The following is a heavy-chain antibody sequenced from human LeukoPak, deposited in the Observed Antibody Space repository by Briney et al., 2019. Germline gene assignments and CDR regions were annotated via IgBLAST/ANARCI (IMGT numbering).Heavy chain of an antibody. CDR3: AKAEGINRVFSY. CDR2: ISGKGGTT. CDR1: GFTFSSYA. V-gene: IGHV3-23*01. D-gene: IGHD1-14*01. J-gene: IGHJ4*02. Sequence: GGSLRLSCTASGFTFSSYAMNWVRQAPGKRPEWVSFISGKGGTTYFADSLKGRFTISRDNSKNTLYLQMNRLRVEDTAVYYCAKAEGINRVFSYWGQGTLVTVS.